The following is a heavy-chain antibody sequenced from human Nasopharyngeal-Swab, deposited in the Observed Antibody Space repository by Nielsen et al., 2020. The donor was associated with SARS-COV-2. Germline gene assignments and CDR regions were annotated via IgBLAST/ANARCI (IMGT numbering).Heavy chain of an antibody. CDR3: AREGFLEWFNYYGMDV. D-gene: IGHD3-3*01. CDR2: ISSSGSTI. V-gene: IGHV3-11*01. Sequence: SCAASGFTFSDYYMSWIRQAPGKGLEWVSYISSSGSTIYYADSVKGRFTISGDNAKNSLYLQMNSLRAEDTAVYYCAREGFLEWFNYYGMDVWGQGTTVTVSS. J-gene: IGHJ6*02. CDR1: GFTFSDYY.